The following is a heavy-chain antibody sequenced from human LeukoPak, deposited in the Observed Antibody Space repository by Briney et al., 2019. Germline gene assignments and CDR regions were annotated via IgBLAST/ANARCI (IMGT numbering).Heavy chain of an antibody. CDR2: IRYDGSNK. Sequence: GGSLRLSCAASGFIFNTYVMRWVRQAPGKGLEWLAFIRYDGSNKNYADSVKGRFTISRDNAKNSLYLQMNSLRAEDTAVYYCAELGITMIGGVWGKGTTVTISS. D-gene: IGHD3-10*02. CDR1: GFIFNTYV. CDR3: AELGITMIGGV. J-gene: IGHJ6*04. V-gene: IGHV3-30*02.